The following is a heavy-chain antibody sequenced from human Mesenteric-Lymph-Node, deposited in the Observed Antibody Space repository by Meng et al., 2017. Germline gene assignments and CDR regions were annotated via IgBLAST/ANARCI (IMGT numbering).Heavy chain of an antibody. Sequence: HVPLVPCGAEVKNPGSSGNVSCKASGGTFSSYAISWVRQAPGQGLEWMGGIIPIFGTANYAQKFQGRVTITADESTSTAYMELSSLRSEDTAVYYCARDSGYSSSWYYFDYWGQGTLVTVSS. CDR3: ARDSGYSSSWYYFDY. D-gene: IGHD6-13*01. V-gene: IGHV1-69*01. CDR2: IIPIFGTA. CDR1: GGTFSSYA. J-gene: IGHJ4*02.